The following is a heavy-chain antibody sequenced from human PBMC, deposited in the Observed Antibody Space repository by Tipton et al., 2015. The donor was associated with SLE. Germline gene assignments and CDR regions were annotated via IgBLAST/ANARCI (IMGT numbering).Heavy chain of an antibody. V-gene: IGHV3-74*01. Sequence: SLRLSCAASGFTFSSYWMHWVRQAPGEGLVWVSRINSDGSSTSYADSVKGRFTISRDNAKNTLYLQMNSLRAEDTAVYYCAREYSGYYYYMDVWGKGTTVTVSS. J-gene: IGHJ6*03. CDR3: AREYSGYYYYMDV. CDR2: INSDGSST. D-gene: IGHD2-15*01. CDR1: GFTFSSYW.